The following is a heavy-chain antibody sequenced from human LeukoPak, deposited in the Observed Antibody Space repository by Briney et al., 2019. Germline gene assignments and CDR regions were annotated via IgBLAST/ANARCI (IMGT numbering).Heavy chain of an antibody. CDR1: GYTFTGYY. CDR2: INPNSGGT. D-gene: IGHD3-22*01. V-gene: IGHV1-2*02. CDR3: AGYYYDSSGYYDTDY. Sequence: ASVKVSCKASGYTFTGYYMHWVRQAPGQGLEWMGWINPNSGGTNYAQKFQGRVTMTRDTSISTAYMELSRLRSDDTAVYYCAGYYYDSSGYYDTDYWGQGTLVTVSS. J-gene: IGHJ4*02.